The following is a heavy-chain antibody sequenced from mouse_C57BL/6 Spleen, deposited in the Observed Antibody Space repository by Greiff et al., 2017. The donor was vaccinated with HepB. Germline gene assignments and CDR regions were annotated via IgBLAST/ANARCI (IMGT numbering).Heavy chain of an antibody. J-gene: IGHJ3*01. Sequence: EVQLQQSGGGLVQPGGSLSLSCAASGFTFTDYYMSWVRQPPGKALEWLGFIRNKANGYTTEYSASVKGRFTISRDNSQSILYLQMNALRAEDSATYYCARLGYDYDDPPWFAYWGQGTLVTVSA. CDR3: ARLGYDYDDPPWFAY. CDR1: GFTFTDYY. V-gene: IGHV7-3*01. D-gene: IGHD2-4*01. CDR2: IRNKANGYTT.